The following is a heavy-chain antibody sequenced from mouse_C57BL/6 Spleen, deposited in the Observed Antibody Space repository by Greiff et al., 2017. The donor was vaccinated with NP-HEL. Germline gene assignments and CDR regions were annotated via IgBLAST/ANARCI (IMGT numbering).Heavy chain of an antibody. CDR2: ISYDGSN. J-gene: IGHJ2*01. D-gene: IGHD3-1*01. Sequence: LQESGPGLVKPSQSLSLTCSVTGYSITSGYYWNWIRQFPGNKLEWMGYISYDGSNNYNPSLKNRISITRDTSKNQFFLKLNSVTTEDTATYYCARKFGDYWGQGTTLTVSS. CDR3: ARKFGDY. V-gene: IGHV3-6*01. CDR1: GYSITSGYY.